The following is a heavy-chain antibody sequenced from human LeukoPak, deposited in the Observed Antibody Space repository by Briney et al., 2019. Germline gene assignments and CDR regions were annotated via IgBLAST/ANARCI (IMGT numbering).Heavy chain of an antibody. V-gene: IGHV5-51*01. Sequence: GEPLKISCKGSGYIFTSHWIGWVRQMPEKGLEWMGIIYPSDSDTRYSPSFQDQVTISADKSNNTAYLQWSSLKASDTAMYYCVRLVAGRGQFDYWGQGTLVTVSS. D-gene: IGHD6-19*01. CDR3: VRLVAGRGQFDY. CDR1: GYIFTSHW. CDR2: IYPSDSDT. J-gene: IGHJ4*02.